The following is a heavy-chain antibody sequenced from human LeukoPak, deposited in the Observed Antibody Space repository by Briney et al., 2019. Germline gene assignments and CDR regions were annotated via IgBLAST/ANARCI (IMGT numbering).Heavy chain of an antibody. CDR1: GGSFGGYY. CDR2: INDSGST. CDR3: VRELSAHHYYDSSGYYY. D-gene: IGHD3-22*01. Sequence: SETLSLTCAVYGGSFGGYYWSWIRQPPGKGLEWIGEINDSGSTNYIPSLKSRVTISVDTSKNQFSLKLSSVTAADTAVYYCVRELSAHHYYDSSGYYYWGQGTLVTVSS. J-gene: IGHJ4*02. V-gene: IGHV4-34*01.